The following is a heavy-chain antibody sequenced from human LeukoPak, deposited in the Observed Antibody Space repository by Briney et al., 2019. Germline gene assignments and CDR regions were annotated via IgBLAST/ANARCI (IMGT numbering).Heavy chain of an antibody. D-gene: IGHD6-6*01. V-gene: IGHV1-8*02. J-gene: IGHJ6*02. CDR2: MNPNSGNT. CDR1: GYTFTSYG. Sequence: ASVKVSCKASGYTFTSYGISWVRQATGQGLEWMGWMNPNSGNTGYAQKFQGRVTMTRNTSISTAYMELSSLRSEDTAVYYCARGSSSSDYYYGMDVWGQGTTVTVSS. CDR3: ARGSSSSDYYYGMDV.